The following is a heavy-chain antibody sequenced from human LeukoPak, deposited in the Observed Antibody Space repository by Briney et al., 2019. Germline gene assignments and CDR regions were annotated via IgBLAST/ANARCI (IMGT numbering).Heavy chain of an antibody. Sequence: ASVKVSCKASGYTFTSYYMHWVRQAPGQGLEWMGIINPSGGSTSYAQKFQGRVTMTRDTSTSTVYMELSSLRSEGTAVYYCARGGYCSSTSCFEYYYYYGMDVWGQGTTVTVSS. J-gene: IGHJ6*02. D-gene: IGHD2-2*01. V-gene: IGHV1-46*01. CDR1: GYTFTSYY. CDR3: ARGGYCSSTSCFEYYYYYGMDV. CDR2: INPSGGST.